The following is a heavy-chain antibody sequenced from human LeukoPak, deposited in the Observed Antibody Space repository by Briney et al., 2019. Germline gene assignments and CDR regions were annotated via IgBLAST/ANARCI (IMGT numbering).Heavy chain of an antibody. V-gene: IGHV4-39*07. D-gene: IGHD5-18*01. J-gene: IGHJ5*02. CDR3: ARGGGYSYWNWFDP. Sequence: PSETLSLTCTVSGGSISSSSYYWGWIRQPPGKGLEWIGSIYYSGSTYYNPSLKSRVTISIDTSKNQFSLKLSSVTAADTAVYYCARGGGYSYWNWFDPWGQGTLITVSS. CDR2: IYYSGST. CDR1: GGSISSSSYY.